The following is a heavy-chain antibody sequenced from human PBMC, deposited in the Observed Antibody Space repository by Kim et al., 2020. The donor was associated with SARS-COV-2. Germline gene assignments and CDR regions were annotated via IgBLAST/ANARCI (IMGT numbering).Heavy chain of an antibody. Sequence: ASVKVSCKASGYTFTSYGISWVRQAPGQGLEWMGWISAYNGNTNYAQKLQGRVTMTTDTSTSTAYMELRSLRSDDTAVYYCARAGIAVAGRPSGGAPPNSWGQGTLVTVSS. CDR2: ISAYNGNT. J-gene: IGHJ5*02. V-gene: IGHV1-18*01. CDR1: GYTFTSYG. D-gene: IGHD6-19*01. CDR3: ARAGIAVAGRPSGGAPPNS.